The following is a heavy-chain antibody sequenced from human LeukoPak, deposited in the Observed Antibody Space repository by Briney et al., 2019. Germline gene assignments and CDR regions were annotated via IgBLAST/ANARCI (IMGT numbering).Heavy chain of an antibody. CDR2: IKQDGSEK. V-gene: IGHV3-7*01. CDR1: GFTCSSYW. Sequence: PGGSLRLXCAASGFTCSSYWMSWVRQAPGKGLEWVANIKQDGSEKYYVDSVKGRFTISRDNAKNSLYLQMNSLRAEDTAVYYCARDGAYDFWSGHVYYFDYWGQGTLVTVSS. J-gene: IGHJ4*02. CDR3: ARDGAYDFWSGHVYYFDY. D-gene: IGHD3-3*01.